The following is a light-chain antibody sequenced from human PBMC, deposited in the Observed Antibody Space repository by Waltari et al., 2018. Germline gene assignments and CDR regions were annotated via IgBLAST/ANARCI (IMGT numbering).Light chain of an antibody. Sequence: DIVMTQSPDSLAVSLGERVTIDCKSSQSVLYTSNNKNNLAWYQQKPGKPPKLLVYWASTRESGVPDRFSGSGSGTDFTLTISSLQAEDVAVYYCQQYYTTLYTFGQGTKLEIK. CDR1: QSVLYTSNNKNN. CDR2: WAS. CDR3: QQYYTTLYT. V-gene: IGKV4-1*01. J-gene: IGKJ2*01.